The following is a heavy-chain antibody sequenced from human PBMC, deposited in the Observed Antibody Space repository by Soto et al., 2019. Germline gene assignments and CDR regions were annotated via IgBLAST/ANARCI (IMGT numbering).Heavy chain of an antibody. V-gene: IGHV3-23*01. D-gene: IGHD4-17*01. CDR2: LSGGGANT. CDR1: GFSFSTYS. CDR3: ARWSGYADA. Sequence: PGGSLRLSCAASGFSFSTYSMARVRQAAGKGPQWVSGLSGGGANTFYIDSVRGRFTISVDNSKNTVYLQMDSLRADDTAVYYCARWSGYADAWGQGTLVTVSS. J-gene: IGHJ4*02.